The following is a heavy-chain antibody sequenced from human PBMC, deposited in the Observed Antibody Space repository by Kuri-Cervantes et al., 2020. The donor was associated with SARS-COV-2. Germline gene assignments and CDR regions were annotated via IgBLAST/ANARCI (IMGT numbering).Heavy chain of an antibody. D-gene: IGHD3-22*01. CDR1: GYSFTMYP. J-gene: IGHJ1*01. CDR2: INPGNGNT. Sequence: ASVKVSCKASGYSFTMYPMHWVRQAPGQSLEWMGWINPGNGNTKYSQKFQDRVTITRDTSASTAYVELSSLRSEDTAVYYCARSAAFYYDSSGYYYASANFQHWGQGTQVTVSS. V-gene: IGHV1-3*01. CDR3: ARSAAFYYDSSGYYYASANFQH.